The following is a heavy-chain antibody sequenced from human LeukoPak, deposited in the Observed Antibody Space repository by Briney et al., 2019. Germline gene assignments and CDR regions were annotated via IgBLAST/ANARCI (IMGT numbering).Heavy chain of an antibody. J-gene: IGHJ4*02. CDR1: GYTFTSYG. CDR2: ISAYNGNT. V-gene: IGHV1-18*01. Sequence: ASVKVSCKASGYTFTSYGISWLRQAPGQGLEWMGWISAYNGNTNYAQKLQGRVTMTTDTSTSTAYMELRSLRSDDTAVYYCARVPYYYDILTGLYYFDYWGQGTLVTVSS. D-gene: IGHD3-9*01. CDR3: ARVPYYYDILTGLYYFDY.